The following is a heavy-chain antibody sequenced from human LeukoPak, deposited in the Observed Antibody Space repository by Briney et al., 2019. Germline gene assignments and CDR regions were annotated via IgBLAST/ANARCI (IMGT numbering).Heavy chain of an antibody. Sequence: ASVRVSCKASGYTFTSSEIHWVRQAPGQGLEWMGWLNPNSGNTGYAQKFQGRVTFTRESSTSTAYMEVTRLRSEDTAVYYCARGGTHYYDSSGYYSIFDYWGQGTLVTVSS. V-gene: IGHV1-8*03. CDR2: LNPNSGNT. J-gene: IGHJ4*02. D-gene: IGHD3-22*01. CDR1: GYTFTSSE. CDR3: ARGGTHYYDSSGYYSIFDY.